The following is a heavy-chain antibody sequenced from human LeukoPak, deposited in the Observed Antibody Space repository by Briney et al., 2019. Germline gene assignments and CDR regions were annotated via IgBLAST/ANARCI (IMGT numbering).Heavy chain of an antibody. CDR1: GGSISSYY. CDR3: ARDTYYYGMDV. J-gene: IGHJ6*02. Sequence: SETLSLTCTVSGGSISSYYWSWIRQPPGKGLEWIGYIYYSGSTNYNPSLKSRVTISVDTSKNQFSLKLSSVTAADTAVYYCARDTYYYGMDVWGQGTTVTVSS. V-gene: IGHV4-59*12. CDR2: IYYSGST.